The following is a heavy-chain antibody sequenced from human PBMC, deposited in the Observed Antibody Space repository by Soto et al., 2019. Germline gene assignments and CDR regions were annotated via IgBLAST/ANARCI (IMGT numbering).Heavy chain of an antibody. J-gene: IGHJ4*02. CDR1: GFTFSRFS. CDR3: ARDKDYSIDY. CDR2: ISSTGNTI. V-gene: IGHV3-48*02. Sequence: EVQLVESGGGLVQPGGSLRLSCAASGFTFSRFSLNWVRQAPGKGLEGVSYISSTGNTIYYADSVKGRFTISRDLAKNSLYLQMKNLRDEDTAVYYCARDKDYSIDYWGQGTLVTVSS. D-gene: IGHD4-4*01.